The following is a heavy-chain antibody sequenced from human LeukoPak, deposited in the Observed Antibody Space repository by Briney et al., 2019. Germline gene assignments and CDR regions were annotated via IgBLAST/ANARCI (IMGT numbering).Heavy chain of an antibody. J-gene: IGHJ4*02. CDR2: TRYDGKTK. V-gene: IGHV3-30*02. CDR3: AKLFNDYGDYYFDY. D-gene: IGHD4-17*01. Sequence: GGSLRLSCVASGFDFRSYSMNWVRQAPGEGLEWVAFTRYDGKTKYYADSVKGRFTISRDNSKNTLYLQMNSLRAEDTAVYFCAKLFNDYGDYYFDYWGQGTLVTVSS. CDR1: GFDFRSYS.